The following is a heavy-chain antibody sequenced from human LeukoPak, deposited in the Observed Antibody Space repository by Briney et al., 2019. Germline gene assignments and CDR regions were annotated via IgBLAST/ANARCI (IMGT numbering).Heavy chain of an antibody. V-gene: IGHV3-30*18. CDR2: ILYDGSNK. CDR1: GFAFSSYG. CDR3: AKNYDSSGFDAFDI. D-gene: IGHD3-22*01. J-gene: IGHJ3*02. Sequence: PRGSLRLSCAASGFAFSSYGMHWVRQAPGKGLEWVAVILYDGSNKYYADSVKGRFTISRDNSKNTLYLQMNSLRAEDTAVYYCAKNYDSSGFDAFDIWGQGTMVTVSS.